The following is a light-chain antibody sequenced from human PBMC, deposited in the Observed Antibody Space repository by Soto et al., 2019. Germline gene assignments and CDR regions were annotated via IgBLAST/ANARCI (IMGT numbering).Light chain of an antibody. V-gene: IGKV1-16*02. CDR3: QQYYAYPLT. Sequence: DIQMTQSPSSLSASVGDRVTLTCRASQGISNYLAWFQQKPGKAPKALIYAASDLQSGVPSKFSGSGSGTYFTLTISSLQPEDFATYYCQQYYAYPLTFGGGTRWIS. CDR2: AAS. J-gene: IGKJ4*01. CDR1: QGISNY.